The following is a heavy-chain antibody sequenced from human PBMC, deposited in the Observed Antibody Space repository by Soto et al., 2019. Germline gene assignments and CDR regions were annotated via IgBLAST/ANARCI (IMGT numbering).Heavy chain of an antibody. CDR2: IYHSGVT. CDR3: AGMPYTSGLRFDP. D-gene: IGHD6-19*01. V-gene: IGHV4-30-2*01. CDR1: GDSSSTSTYS. Sequence: KASETLSLTCSFSGDSSSTSTYSWSWIRQPPGKALEWVGFIYHSGVTSYNPCLKSRVSISLDMSNSQCTLNLRSVTAADTAVYYCAGMPYTSGLRFDPWGPGTLVTVSS. J-gene: IGHJ5*02.